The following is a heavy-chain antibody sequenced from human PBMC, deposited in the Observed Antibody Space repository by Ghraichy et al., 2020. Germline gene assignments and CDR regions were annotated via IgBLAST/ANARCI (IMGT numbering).Heavy chain of an antibody. CDR2: INHSGST. D-gene: IGHD3-3*01. V-gene: IGHV4-34*01. J-gene: IGHJ4*02. Sequence: SQTLSLTCAVYGGSFSGYYWSWIRQPPGKGLEWIGEINHSGSTNYNPSLKSRVTISVDTSKNQFSLKLSSVTAADTAVYYCARERGSNYDFWSGYSRAGGRLDYWGQGTLVTVSS. CDR3: ARERGSNYDFWSGYSRAGGRLDY. CDR1: GGSFSGYY.